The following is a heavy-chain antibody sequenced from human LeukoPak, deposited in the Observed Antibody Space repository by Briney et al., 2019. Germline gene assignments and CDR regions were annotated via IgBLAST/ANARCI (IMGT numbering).Heavy chain of an antibody. V-gene: IGHV3-7*01. CDR3: ARDRIAAATPPGP. Sequence: GGSLRLSCAASGFTLSNHWMNWVRPAPGEGRGGGAKIKPDGSEKYYMDSVKGRFTISRDNAKNSLELQMNSLRAEDTAVYYCARDRIAAATPPGPWGQGTLVTVSS. CDR1: GFTLSNHW. CDR2: IKPDGSEK. J-gene: IGHJ5*02. D-gene: IGHD6-13*01.